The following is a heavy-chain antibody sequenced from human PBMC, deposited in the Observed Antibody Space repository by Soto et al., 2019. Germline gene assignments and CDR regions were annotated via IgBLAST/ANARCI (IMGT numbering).Heavy chain of an antibody. J-gene: IGHJ6*02. D-gene: IGHD5-12*01. CDR1: GGSISNADYY. V-gene: IGHV4-30-4*01. CDR2: IYYSGSS. CDR3: ARAIVVTVGGMDV. Sequence: QVQLQESGPGLVKPSQTLSLTCTVSGGSISNADYYWRWVRQPPGKGLEGIGYIYYSGSSFFNPSLTSRVTMSKDTSKNQFSLRLTSVTAADTAVYYCARAIVVTVGGMDVWGRGTTVTVSS.